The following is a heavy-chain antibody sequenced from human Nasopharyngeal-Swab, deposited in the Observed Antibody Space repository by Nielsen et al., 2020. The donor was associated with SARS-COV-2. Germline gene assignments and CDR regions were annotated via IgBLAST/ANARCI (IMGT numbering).Heavy chain of an antibody. Sequence: ASVKVSCKASGYTFTGYYIHWVRQAPGQALEWMGWINPNGGGTNYAQEFQGRVTMTRDTSISTTYMDLRWLRSDDTAVYYCARGPAHGAYPSRASFDLWGRGTLVSVSS. D-gene: IGHD3-16*01. J-gene: IGHJ2*01. CDR1: GYTFTGYY. V-gene: IGHV1-2*02. CDR2: INPNGGGT. CDR3: ARGPAHGAYPSRASFDL.